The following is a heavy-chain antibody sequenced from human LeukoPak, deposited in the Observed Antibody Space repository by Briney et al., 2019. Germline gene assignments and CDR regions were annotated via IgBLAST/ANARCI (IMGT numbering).Heavy chain of an antibody. V-gene: IGHV3-13*01. CDR2: IDTAGDT. D-gene: IGHD6-13*01. Sequence: GGSLRLSCAASGFTFSNYDMHWVRQATGKGLEWVSGIDTAGDTYYPGSVKGRFTISRENAKNSLYLQMNSLRAGDTAVFYCARGPRAYKYSSSWYFDDWGQGTPVTVSS. J-gene: IGHJ4*02. CDR3: ARGPRAYKYSSSWYFDD. CDR1: GFTFSNYD.